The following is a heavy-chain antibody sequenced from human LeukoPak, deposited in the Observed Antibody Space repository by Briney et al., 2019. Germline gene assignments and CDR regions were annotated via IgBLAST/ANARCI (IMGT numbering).Heavy chain of an antibody. J-gene: IGHJ4*02. Sequence: SVKVSCRASGGTFSSYAISWVRQAPGQGLEWMGRIIPILGIANYAQKFQGRVTITADKSTSTAYMELSSLRSEDTAVYYCACDILTGYYLVDYWGQGTLVTVSS. CDR2: IIPILGIA. CDR3: ACDILTGYYLVDY. V-gene: IGHV1-69*04. CDR1: GGTFSSYA. D-gene: IGHD3-9*01.